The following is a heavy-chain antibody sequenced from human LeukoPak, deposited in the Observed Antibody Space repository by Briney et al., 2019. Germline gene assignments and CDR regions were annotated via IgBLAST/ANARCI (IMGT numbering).Heavy chain of an antibody. J-gene: IGHJ6*03. V-gene: IGHV4-38-2*02. CDR1: GYSISSGYY. Sequence: SETLSLTCTVSGYSISSGYYWGWIRPPPGKGLEWIGSIYHSGSTYYNPSLKSRVTISVDTSKNQFSLKLSSVTAADTAVYYCASGTAGLNYYYYYMDVWGKGTTVTVSS. CDR3: ASGTAGLNYYYYYMDV. CDR2: IYHSGST. D-gene: IGHD1-1*01.